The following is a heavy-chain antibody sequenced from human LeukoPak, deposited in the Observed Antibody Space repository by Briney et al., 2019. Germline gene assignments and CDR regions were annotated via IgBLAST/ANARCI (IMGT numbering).Heavy chain of an antibody. D-gene: IGHD1-26*01. CDR2: IYASGTT. V-gene: IGHV4-4*07. Sequence: SGTLSLICTVSGGSISIYYWSWIRQPAGKGLEWIGRIYASGTTTYNPSLKSRVTISVDTSKNQFSLKLRSVTAADTAFYYCARGKSRGSHIDYWGQGTLVTVSS. CDR1: GGSISIYY. CDR3: ARGKSRGSHIDY. J-gene: IGHJ4*02.